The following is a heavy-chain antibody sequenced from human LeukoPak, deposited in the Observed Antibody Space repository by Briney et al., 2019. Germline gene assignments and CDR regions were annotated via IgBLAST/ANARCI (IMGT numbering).Heavy chain of an antibody. CDR2: IIGSSGDA. Sequence: GGSLRLSCAASGITFSNFAMSWVRQAPGKGLEWVSLIIGSSGDAFYADSVKGRFTISRDNSKNRLYLQMNSLRAEDTALYYCAKGAYDYIEMGYFDSWGQGTLVTVSS. J-gene: IGHJ4*02. V-gene: IGHV3-23*01. CDR1: GITFSNFA. CDR3: AKGAYDYIEMGYFDS. D-gene: IGHD5-12*01.